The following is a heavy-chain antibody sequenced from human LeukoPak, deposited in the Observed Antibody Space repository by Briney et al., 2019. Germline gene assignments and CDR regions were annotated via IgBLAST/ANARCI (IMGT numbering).Heavy chain of an antibody. D-gene: IGHD5/OR15-5a*01. J-gene: IGHJ5*01. CDR1: GLTFSGYW. CDR2: IDNDGSGT. V-gene: IGHV3-74*01. CDR3: ARGVPHNWFDS. Sequence: GGSLRLSCAASGLTFSGYWVHWVRQAPGKGLVWVSRIDNDGSGTIYADSVKGRFTISRDNAKNTVHLQMNSLRVEDTAVYYCARGVPHNWFDSWGQGILVTVSS.